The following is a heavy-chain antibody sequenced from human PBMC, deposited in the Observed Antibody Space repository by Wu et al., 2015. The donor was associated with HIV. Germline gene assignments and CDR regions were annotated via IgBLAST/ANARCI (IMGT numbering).Heavy chain of an antibody. CDR1: GGTFSSYG. CDR3: ARDPRSSGYFSAFDI. CDR2: IIPIFGTT. Sequence: QVQLVQSGAEVKKPGSSVRVSCKASGGTFSSYGINWVRQAPGQGLEWMGRIIPIFGTTNYAQKFQGRVTLTADESTSTAYMELSSLRSEDTAVYYCARDPRSSGYFSAFDIWGQGTMVTVSS. J-gene: IGHJ3*02. V-gene: IGHV1-69*13. D-gene: IGHD3-22*01.